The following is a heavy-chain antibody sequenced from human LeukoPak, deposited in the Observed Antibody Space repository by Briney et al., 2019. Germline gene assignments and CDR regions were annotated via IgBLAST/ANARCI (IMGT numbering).Heavy chain of an antibody. V-gene: IGHV3-20*04. CDR1: GFTFDDYG. J-gene: IGHJ4*02. CDR3: AKVASSGWSPFDY. CDR2: INWNGGST. Sequence: PGGSLRLSCAASGFTFDDYGMSWVRQAPGKGLEWVSGINWNGGSTGYADSVKGRFTISRDNSKNTLYLQMNSLRAEDTAVYYCAKVASSGWSPFDYWGQGTLVTVSS. D-gene: IGHD6-19*01.